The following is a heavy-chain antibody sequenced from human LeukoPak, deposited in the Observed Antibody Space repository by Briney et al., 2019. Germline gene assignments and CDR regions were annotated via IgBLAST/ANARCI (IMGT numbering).Heavy chain of an antibody. CDR1: GYTFTNYG. CDR2: ISAYNGNA. CDR3: ARDGRGYSGWGSGGDPSDY. J-gene: IGHJ4*02. D-gene: IGHD5-12*01. V-gene: IGHV1-18*01. Sequence: ASVKVSCKASGYTFTNYGINWVRQAPGQGLEWMGWISAYNGNANYAQKFQGRVTMTRDTSISTAYMELRRLRSDDAAVYYCARDGRGYSGWGSGGDPSDYWGQGTLVTVSS.